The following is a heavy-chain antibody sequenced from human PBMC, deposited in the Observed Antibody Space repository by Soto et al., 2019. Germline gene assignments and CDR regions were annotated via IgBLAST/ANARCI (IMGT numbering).Heavy chain of an antibody. CDR2: IYFSGTT. J-gene: IGHJ6*04. D-gene: IGHD6-13*01. Sequence: QLQLQESGPGLVKPSQTLSLTCAVSGGSISNGGYYWSWIRQHPGKGLECLGSIYFSGTTYYNPSLKSRVTISIATPKNQFSLKLSSVTAADTAVYYCARDTHAQQPNHRWGGGCRDVWGKGTTVTVSS. V-gene: IGHV4-31*11. CDR1: GGSISNGGYY. CDR3: ARDTHAQQPNHRWGGGCRDV.